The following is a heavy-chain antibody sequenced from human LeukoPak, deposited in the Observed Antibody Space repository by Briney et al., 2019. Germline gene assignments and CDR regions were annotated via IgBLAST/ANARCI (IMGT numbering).Heavy chain of an antibody. CDR2: ISDSGTTK. V-gene: IGHV3-11*01. Sequence: GGSLRLSCAASGFTFDDYYMSWIRQAPGKGLEWVSYISDSGTTKYYADSVKGRFTISRDNTKNSLYLQMNSLRDQDTAVYYCARSEYSCGQYFDYWGQGTLVTVSS. D-gene: IGHD5-18*01. CDR1: GFTFDDYY. CDR3: ARSEYSCGQYFDY. J-gene: IGHJ4*02.